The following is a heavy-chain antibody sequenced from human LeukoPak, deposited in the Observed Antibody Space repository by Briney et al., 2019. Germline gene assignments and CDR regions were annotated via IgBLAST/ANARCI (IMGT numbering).Heavy chain of an antibody. V-gene: IGHV5-51*01. Sequence: GGSRNIPCKCSEYSLTSYRIGWARPMPGTGLEGMELIYPGDSEIRYGPSVQGQVTISADKSISTAYLQWSSLKASDTAMYYCARQKGGLALWFGDLWMGFDYWGQGTLVTVSS. CDR1: EYSLTSYR. CDR2: IYPGDSEI. D-gene: IGHD3-10*01. J-gene: IGHJ4*02. CDR3: ARQKGGLALWFGDLWMGFDY.